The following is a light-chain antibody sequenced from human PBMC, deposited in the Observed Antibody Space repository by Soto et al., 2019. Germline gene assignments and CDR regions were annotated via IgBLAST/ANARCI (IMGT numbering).Light chain of an antibody. V-gene: IGLV2-8*01. CDR2: EVT. Sequence: QSVLTQPLSASGSPGQSVTISCTGTSSDVGGYNYVSWYQQHPGKAPKLMIYEVTIRPSGVPDRFSGSKSGNTASLTVSGLQAEDEADYYCSSYTDINPSYVFGTGTKLTVL. CDR3: SSYTDINPSYV. J-gene: IGLJ1*01. CDR1: SSDVGGYNY.